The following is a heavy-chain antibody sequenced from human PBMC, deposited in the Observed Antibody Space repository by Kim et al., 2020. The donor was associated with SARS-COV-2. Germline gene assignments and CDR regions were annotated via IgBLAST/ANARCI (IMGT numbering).Heavy chain of an antibody. V-gene: IGHV3-30*04. CDR2: IKDNGSAI. CDR1: GFTFSRHS. Sequence: GGSLRLSCADSGFTFSRHSMHWVRQAPGKGLEWVALIKDNGSAIQYVDSVKGRFTISRDNSRNTLYLQMNSLNTEDTAVYYCARDIIGAHGAFAMWGQGPMVTVPT. CDR3: ARDIIGAHGAFAM. J-gene: IGHJ3*02. D-gene: IGHD1-26*01.